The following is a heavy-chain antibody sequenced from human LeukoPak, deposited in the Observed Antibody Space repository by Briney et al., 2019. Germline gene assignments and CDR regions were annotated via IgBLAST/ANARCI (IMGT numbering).Heavy chain of an antibody. CDR2: IYDSGST. V-gene: IGHV4-39*07. D-gene: IGHD3-16*02. CDR1: GGSIRSSYYY. J-gene: IGHJ5*02. Sequence: SETLSLTCTVSGGSIRSSYYYWGWIRQPPGKGLEWIGSIYDSGSTYYNPSLKSRVTISVDTSKNQFSLKLSSVTAADTAVYYCARNYDYVWGSYRPRFDPWGQGTLVTVSS. CDR3: ARNYDYVWGSYRPRFDP.